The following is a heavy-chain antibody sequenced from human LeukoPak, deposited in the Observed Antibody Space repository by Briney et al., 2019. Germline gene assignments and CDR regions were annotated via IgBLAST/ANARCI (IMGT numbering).Heavy chain of an antibody. CDR2: IYYSGST. Sequence: PSETLSLTCTVSGDSITTSSYYWGWIRQPPGKGLEWIGNIYYSGSTYYNPSLKSRVTISVDTSKNQFSLWLSSVTAADTAVYNCARLETYDSTLDYWGQGTLVTVSS. V-gene: IGHV4-39*01. J-gene: IGHJ4*02. CDR3: ARLETYDSTLDY. D-gene: IGHD3-22*01. CDR1: GDSITTSSYY.